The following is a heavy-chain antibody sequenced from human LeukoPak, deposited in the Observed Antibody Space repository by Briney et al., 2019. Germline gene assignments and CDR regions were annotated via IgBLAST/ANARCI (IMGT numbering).Heavy chain of an antibody. V-gene: IGHV1-8*01. CDR1: GYTFTSYD. CDR2: MNPNSGNT. Sequence: ASVKVSCKASGYTFTSYDINWVRQATGQGLEWIGWMNPNSGNTGYAQKFQGRVTMTRNTSISTAYMELSSLRSEDTAIFYCAKSLFTSATGTGRAFHIWGQGTRVTVSS. D-gene: IGHD1-1*01. J-gene: IGHJ3*02. CDR3: AKSLFTSATGTGRAFHI.